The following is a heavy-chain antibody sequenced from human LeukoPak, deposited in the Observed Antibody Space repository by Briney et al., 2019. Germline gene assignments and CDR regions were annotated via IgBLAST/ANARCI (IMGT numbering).Heavy chain of an antibody. J-gene: IGHJ4*02. CDR2: ISYDGSNK. CDR3: ARGDYDSSGFS. V-gene: IGHV3-30-3*01. D-gene: IGHD3-22*01. CDR1: GFTFSSYA. Sequence: GGSLRLSCAASGFTFSSYAMHWVRQAPGKGLEWVAVISYDGSNKYYADSVKGRFTISRDNSKNTLYLQMNSLRAEDTAVYYCARGDYDSSGFSWGQGTLVTVSS.